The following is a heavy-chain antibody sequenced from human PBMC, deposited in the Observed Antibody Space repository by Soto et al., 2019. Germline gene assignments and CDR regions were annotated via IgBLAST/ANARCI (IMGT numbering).Heavy chain of an antibody. CDR3: VRDYYGSGSPNWFDP. Sequence: PSQTLSLTCAVSGDSVSSNSAAWNWIRQSPSRGLEWLGRTYYRSKWYNDYAISVKSRMIINPDTSKNQFSLQLNSVTPEDTAVYYCVRDYYGSGSPNWFDPWGQGTLVTVSS. CDR1: GDSVSSNSAA. D-gene: IGHD3-10*01. V-gene: IGHV6-1*01. CDR2: TYYRSKWYN. J-gene: IGHJ5*02.